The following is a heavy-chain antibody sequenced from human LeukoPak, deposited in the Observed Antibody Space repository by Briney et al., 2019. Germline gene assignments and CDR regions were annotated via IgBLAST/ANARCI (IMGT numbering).Heavy chain of an antibody. CDR1: GGSFSGYY. CDR3: ARGVLEWLNWFDP. V-gene: IGHV4-34*01. CDR2: INHSGST. J-gene: IGHJ5*02. D-gene: IGHD3-3*01. Sequence: SETLSLTCAVYGGSFSGYYWSWIRQPPGKGLEWIGEINHSGSTNYNPSLKSRVTISVDTSKNQFSLKLSSVTAADTAVYYCARGVLEWLNWFDPWGQGTLVTVSS.